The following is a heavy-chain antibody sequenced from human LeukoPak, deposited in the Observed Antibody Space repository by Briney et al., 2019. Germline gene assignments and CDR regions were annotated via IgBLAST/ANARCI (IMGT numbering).Heavy chain of an antibody. J-gene: IGHJ4*02. CDR3: ARDRTSRGTVPNY. CDR1: GYTFTGYY. Sequence: ASVKVSYKASGYTFTGYYMHWVRQAPGQGLEWMGWINPNSAGTNYAQKFRGRVTMTRDTSISTAYMELSRLRSDDTAVYYCARDRTSRGTVPNYWGQGTLVTVSS. CDR2: INPNSAGT. V-gene: IGHV1-2*02. D-gene: IGHD2-2*01.